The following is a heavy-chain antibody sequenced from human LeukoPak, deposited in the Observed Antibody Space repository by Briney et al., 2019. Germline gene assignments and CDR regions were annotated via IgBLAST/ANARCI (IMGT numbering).Heavy chain of an antibody. J-gene: IGHJ4*02. CDR2: INTNTGNP. Sequence: ASVKVSCKASGYTFTSYAMNWVRQAPGQGLEWMGWINTNTGNPTYAQGFTGRFIFSLDTSVSTAYLQISSLKAEDTAVYYCASEYSHDYGDYVVYWGQGTLVTVSS. CDR1: GYTFTSYA. D-gene: IGHD4-17*01. V-gene: IGHV7-4-1*02. CDR3: ASEYSHDYGDYVVY.